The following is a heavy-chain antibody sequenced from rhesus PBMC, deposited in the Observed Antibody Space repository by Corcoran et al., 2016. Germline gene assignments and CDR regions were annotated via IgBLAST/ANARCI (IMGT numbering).Heavy chain of an antibody. CDR3: ARNDYSKYYFDY. CDR2: IYGGSEPT. V-gene: IGHV4-76*01. Sequence: QVQLQESGPGVVKPSETLSLTCAVSGGSITSSYDWSWIRQAPGKGLEWIGYIYGGSEPTYYDTSLKHRVTISKDASKNQFSLNLNSVTAADTAVYSCARNDYSKYYFDYWGQGVLVTVSS. D-gene: IGHD4-35*01. CDR1: GGSITSSYD. J-gene: IGHJ4*01.